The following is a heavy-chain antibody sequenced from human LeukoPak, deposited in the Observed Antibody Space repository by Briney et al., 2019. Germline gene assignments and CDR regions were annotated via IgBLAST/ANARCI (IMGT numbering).Heavy chain of an antibody. Sequence: PSETLSLTCAVSGGSISSGGYSWSWIRQPPGKGLEWIGYIYHSGSTYYNPSLKSRVTISVDTSKNQFSLKLSSVTAADTAVYYCARVGQLLPPEAVWFDPWGQGTLVTVSS. CDR2: IYHSGST. J-gene: IGHJ5*02. CDR1: GGSISSGGYS. V-gene: IGHV4-30-2*01. D-gene: IGHD2-2*01. CDR3: ARVGQLLPPEAVWFDP.